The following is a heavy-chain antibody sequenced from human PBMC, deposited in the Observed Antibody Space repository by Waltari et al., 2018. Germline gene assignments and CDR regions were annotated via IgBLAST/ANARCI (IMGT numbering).Heavy chain of an antibody. J-gene: IGHJ4*02. CDR2: ISGSGGST. V-gene: IGHV3-23*01. CDR3: AKVRQGFGGPLFDY. CDR1: GFTFSRYA. Sequence: EVQLLESGGGLVQPGGSLRLSCAASGFTFSRYAMSWVRQAPGKGLEWASAISGSGGSTYYADSVKGRFTISRDNSKNTLYLQMNSLRAEDTAVYYCAKVRQGFGGPLFDYWGQGTLVTVSS. D-gene: IGHD2-15*01.